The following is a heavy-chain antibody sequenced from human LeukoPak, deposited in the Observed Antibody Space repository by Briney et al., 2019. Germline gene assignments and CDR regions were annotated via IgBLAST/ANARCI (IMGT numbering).Heavy chain of an antibody. J-gene: IGHJ3*02. Sequence: GASVKVSCKASGGTFGSYAISWVRQAPGQGLEWMGWINPNSGGTNYAQKFQGRVTMTRDTSISTAYMELSRLRSDDTAVYYCARGDWGSSAFDIWGQGTMVTVSS. D-gene: IGHD7-27*01. V-gene: IGHV1-2*02. CDR3: ARGDWGSSAFDI. CDR2: INPNSGGT. CDR1: GGTFGSYA.